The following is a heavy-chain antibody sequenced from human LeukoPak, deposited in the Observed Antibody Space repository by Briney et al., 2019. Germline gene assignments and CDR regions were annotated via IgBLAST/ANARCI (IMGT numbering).Heavy chain of an antibody. CDR1: GYTFTAYS. V-gene: IGHV1-2*02. J-gene: IGHJ4*02. D-gene: IGHD2-2*01. CDR3: ARVGVEGASCYDY. CDR2: INPNSGVT. Sequence: GASVKFSCKASGYTFTAYSMHWGRQAPGQGREWRGSINPNSGVTNYAQKFQGRVTMTRDTSISTAYMELSSLRSDDTAVYYCARVGVEGASCYDYWGQGTLVTVSS.